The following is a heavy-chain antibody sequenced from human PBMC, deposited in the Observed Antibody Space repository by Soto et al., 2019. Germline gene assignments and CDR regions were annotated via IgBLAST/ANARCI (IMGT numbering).Heavy chain of an antibody. D-gene: IGHD2-15*01. CDR2: IKSKTDGGTT. J-gene: IGHJ4*01. CDR3: TTDFYSTMVAVGFDS. CDR1: GFTFSNAW. Sequence: GGSLRLSCAASGFTFSNAWINWVRQAPGKGLEWVSRIKSKTDGGTTDFAAPVKGRFAISRDDSKNMVYLQMNSLKTEYAGIYYCTTDFYSTMVAVGFDSLAHGTLVTVSS. V-gene: IGHV3-15*07.